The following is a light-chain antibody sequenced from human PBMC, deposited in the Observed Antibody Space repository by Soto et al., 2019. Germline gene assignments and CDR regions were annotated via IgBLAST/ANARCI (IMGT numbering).Light chain of an antibody. CDR1: SSNIGSNT. CDR3: AAWDDSLNGLYV. J-gene: IGLJ1*01. CDR2: SNN. Sequence: KRVTIFCSGSSSNIGSNTVNWYQQLPGTAPKLLIHSNNQRPSGVPDRFSGSKSGTSASLAISGLQSEDEADYYCAAWDDSLNGLYVFGTGTKVTVL. V-gene: IGLV1-44*01.